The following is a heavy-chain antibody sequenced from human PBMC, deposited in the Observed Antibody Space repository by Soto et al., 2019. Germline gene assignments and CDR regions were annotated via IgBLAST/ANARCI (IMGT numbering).Heavy chain of an antibody. D-gene: IGHD3-10*01. CDR1: GGSISSGGYY. CDR2: IYYSGST. CDR3: AIAKNSPMVRGYDY. J-gene: IGHJ4*02. Sequence: QVQLQESGPGLVKPSQTLSLTCTVSGGSISSGGYYWSWIRQHPGTGLEWIGYIYYSGSTYYNPSLKSRVTISVDTSKNQFSLKLSSVTAADTAVYDCAIAKNSPMVRGYDYWGQGTLVTVSS. V-gene: IGHV4-31*03.